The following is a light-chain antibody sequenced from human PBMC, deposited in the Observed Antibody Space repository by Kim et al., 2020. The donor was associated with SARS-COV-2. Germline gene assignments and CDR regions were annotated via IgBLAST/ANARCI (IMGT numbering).Light chain of an antibody. V-gene: IGKV3D-20*01. Sequence: LSPGERATLACGASQRVSSTYLAWYQQKPGLAPRLLIYDASSRATGIPDRFSGSGSGTDFTLTISRLEPEDSAVYYCQQYGSSPDTFGQGTKLEI. CDR3: QQYGSSPDT. CDR1: QRVSSTY. CDR2: DAS. J-gene: IGKJ2*01.